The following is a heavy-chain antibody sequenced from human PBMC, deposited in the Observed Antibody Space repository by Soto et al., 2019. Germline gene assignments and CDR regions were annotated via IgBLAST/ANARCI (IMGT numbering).Heavy chain of an antibody. CDR3: ARSYDFWSGYYNY. D-gene: IGHD3-3*01. J-gene: IGHJ4*02. CDR2: IIPIFGTA. V-gene: IGHV1-69*13. Sequence: SVKVSCKASGGTFSSYAISWVRQAPGQGLEWMGGIIPIFGTANYAQKLQGRVTITADESTSTAYMELSSLRSEDTAVYYCARSYDFWSGYYNYWGQGTLVTVSS. CDR1: GGTFSSYA.